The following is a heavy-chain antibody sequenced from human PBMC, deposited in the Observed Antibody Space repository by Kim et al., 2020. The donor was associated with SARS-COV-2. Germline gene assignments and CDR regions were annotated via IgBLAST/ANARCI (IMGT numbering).Heavy chain of an antibody. CDR3: ASTGIAVAGTDY. J-gene: IGHJ4*02. D-gene: IGHD6-19*01. V-gene: IGHV4-59*01. Sequence: NYNPSLKSRVTISVDTSKNQFSLKLSSVTAADTAVYYCASTGIAVAGTDYWGQGTLVTVSS.